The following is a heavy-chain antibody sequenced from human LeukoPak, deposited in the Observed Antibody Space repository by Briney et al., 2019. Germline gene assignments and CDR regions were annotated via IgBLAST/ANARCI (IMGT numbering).Heavy chain of an antibody. CDR2: IYTSVST. J-gene: IGHJ3*02. Sequence: SETLSLTCTVSGGSISSGSYYWSWIRQPAGKGLEWIGRIYTSVSTNYNPSLKSRVTISVDTSKNQFSLKLSSVTAADTAVYYCAKVPYYYDSSGYYEYPDDAFDIWGQGTMVTVSS. CDR3: AKVPYYYDSSGYYEYPDDAFDI. V-gene: IGHV4-61*02. D-gene: IGHD3-22*01. CDR1: GGSISSGSYY.